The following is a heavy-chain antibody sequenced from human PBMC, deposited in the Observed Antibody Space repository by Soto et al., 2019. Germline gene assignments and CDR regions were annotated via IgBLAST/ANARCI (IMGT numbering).Heavy chain of an antibody. CDR3: ARGWGRIFDY. Sequence: QVQLQQWGAGLLKPSETLSLTCAVYGGSFSGYYWNWIRQPPGKGLEWIGEINHSGSTNYNPSLNSRVTLSVDTSKNQFSLTLSSVTAADPAVYYCARGWGRIFDYWGQGTLVTVSS. V-gene: IGHV4-34*01. CDR1: GGSFSGYY. CDR2: INHSGST. D-gene: IGHD7-27*01. J-gene: IGHJ4*02.